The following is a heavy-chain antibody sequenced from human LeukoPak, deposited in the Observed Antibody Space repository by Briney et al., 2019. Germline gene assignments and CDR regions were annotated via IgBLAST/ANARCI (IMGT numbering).Heavy chain of an antibody. Sequence: SETLSLTCTVSGGSISSYYWSWIRQPAGKGLEWIGRIYTSGSTNYNPSLKSRVTVSVDTSKNQFSLKLSSVTAADTAVYYCARNKPYDYYYYMDVWGKGTTVTVSS. CDR3: ARNKPYDYYYYMDV. CDR1: GGSISSYY. J-gene: IGHJ6*03. V-gene: IGHV4-4*07. CDR2: IYTSGST.